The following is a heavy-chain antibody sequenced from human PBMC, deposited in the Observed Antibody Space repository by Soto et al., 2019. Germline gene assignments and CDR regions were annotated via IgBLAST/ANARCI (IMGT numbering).Heavy chain of an antibody. V-gene: IGHV1-69*02. Sequence: QVQLVQSGAEVKKPGSSVKVSCKASGGTFSSYTISWVRQAPGQGLEWMGRIIPILGIANYAQKFQGRVTITADKSTSTAYMELSSLRSEDTAVYYCARTRRLYYGSGSYYSWFDPWGQGTLVTVSS. D-gene: IGHD3-10*01. CDR1: GGTFSSYT. J-gene: IGHJ5*02. CDR3: ARTRRLYYGSGSYYSWFDP. CDR2: IIPILGIA.